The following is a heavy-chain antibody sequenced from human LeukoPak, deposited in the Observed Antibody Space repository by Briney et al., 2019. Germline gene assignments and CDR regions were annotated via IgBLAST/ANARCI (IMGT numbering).Heavy chain of an antibody. CDR1: GFTFSSYG. D-gene: IGHD6-13*01. V-gene: IGHV3-23*01. Sequence: GGSLRLSCAASGFTFSSYGMSWVRRAPGKGLEWVSAISGSGGSTYYADSVKGRFTISRDNSKNTLYLQMNSLRAEDTAVYYCAKDGGYIAAAGTLDYWGQGTLVTVSS. CDR2: ISGSGGST. J-gene: IGHJ4*02. CDR3: AKDGGYIAAAGTLDY.